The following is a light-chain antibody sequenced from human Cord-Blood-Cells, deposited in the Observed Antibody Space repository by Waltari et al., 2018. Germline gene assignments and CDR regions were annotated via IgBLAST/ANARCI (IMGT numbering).Light chain of an antibody. Sequence: QSALTQPASVSGSPGQSITISCTGTSSHVGGYNYVPWYQQPPGKAPKLMIYEVSNRPSGVSNRFSGSKSGNTASLTISGLQAEDEADYYCSSYTSSSTLVFGGGTKLTVL. CDR2: EVS. J-gene: IGLJ2*01. CDR3: SSYTSSSTLV. CDR1: SSHVGGYNY. V-gene: IGLV2-14*01.